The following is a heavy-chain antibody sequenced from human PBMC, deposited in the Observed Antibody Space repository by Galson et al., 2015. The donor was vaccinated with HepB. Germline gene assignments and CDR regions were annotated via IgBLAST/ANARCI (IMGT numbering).Heavy chain of an antibody. CDR2: IYTGDSDP. D-gene: IGHD3-16*01. Sequence: QSGAEVTRPGGSLTISCKASGYSFTTYWIGWGRQIPGKGLERMGTIYTGDSDPTCSPSFQDPVTIPTDQSISTASLQWRSLEASDTAMYYCARHGGFVDYWGQGTLVTVSS. J-gene: IGHJ4*02. CDR1: GYSFTTYW. V-gene: IGHV5-51*01. CDR3: ARHGGFVDY.